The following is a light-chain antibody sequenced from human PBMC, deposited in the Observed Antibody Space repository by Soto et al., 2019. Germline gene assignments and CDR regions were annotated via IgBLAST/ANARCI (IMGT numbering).Light chain of an antibody. CDR3: AAWEDSLNGSV. J-gene: IGLJ2*01. CDR2: SNN. V-gene: IGLV1-44*01. CDR1: SSNIGSNT. Sequence: QSVLTQPPSASGTPGQRVTISCSGSSSNIGSNTVNWYQQLPGTAPKLLIYSNNQPPSGVPDRFSGSKSGTSASLAISGLQSEDEADYYCAAWEDSLNGSVFGGGTKLTVL.